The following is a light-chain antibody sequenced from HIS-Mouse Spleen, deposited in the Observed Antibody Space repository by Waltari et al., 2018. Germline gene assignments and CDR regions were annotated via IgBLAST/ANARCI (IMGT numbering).Light chain of an antibody. J-gene: IGLJ2*01. Sequence: SYVLTQPPSVSVAPGKTARITCWGNNIGSKSVHWYQKKPGQAPVLVVYDDSDRPSGIPERFSGSNSGNTATLTISRVEAGDEADYYCQVWDSSSDHVVFGGGTKLTVL. V-gene: IGLV3-21*03. CDR1: NIGSKS. CDR3: QVWDSSSDHVV. CDR2: DDS.